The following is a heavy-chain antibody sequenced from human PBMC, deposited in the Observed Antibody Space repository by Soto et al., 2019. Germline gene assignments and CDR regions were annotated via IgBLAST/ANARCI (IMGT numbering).Heavy chain of an antibody. CDR2: INAYTGNR. Sequence: QVHLVQSGPEVKKPGASVKVSCKASGYTFHTYGITGVRQAPGQGLEWMAWINAYTGNRIYAQNFQGTVTVTTDTSPRADYMEPMSLTAAGTAVYFCARDRDRVADIWGLGIMVSVPS. V-gene: IGHV1-18*01. J-gene: IGHJ3*02. CDR1: GYTFHTYG. D-gene: IGHD2-15*01. CDR3: ARDRDRVADI.